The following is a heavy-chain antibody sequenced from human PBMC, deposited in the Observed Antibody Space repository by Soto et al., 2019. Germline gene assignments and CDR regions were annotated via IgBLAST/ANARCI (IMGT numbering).Heavy chain of an antibody. D-gene: IGHD3-22*01. J-gene: IGHJ4*02. CDR1: GFTFSSYA. CDR2: ISGSGGST. V-gene: IGHV3-23*01. Sequence: LRLSCAASGFTFSSYAMSWVRQAPGKGLEWVSAISGSGGSTYYADSVKGRFTISRDNSKNTLYLQMNSLRAEDTAVYYCAKVAYYDSSGYYYGHFDYFGQGTLVTVSS. CDR3: AKVAYYDSSGYYYGHFDY.